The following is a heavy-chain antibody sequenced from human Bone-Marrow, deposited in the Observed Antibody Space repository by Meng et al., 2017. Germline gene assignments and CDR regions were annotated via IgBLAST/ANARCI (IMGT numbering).Heavy chain of an antibody. V-gene: IGHV4-38-2*02. CDR2: IYHSGST. J-gene: IGHJ3*02. CDR1: GYSISSGYY. D-gene: IGHD3-22*01. Sequence: TCAVSGYSISSGYYWGWIRQPPGKGLEWIGSIYHSGSTYYNPSLKSRVTISVDTSKNQFSLKLSSVTAADTAVYYCARDLTYYYDSSGYYWSDAFDIWGQGTMVTVSS. CDR3: ARDLTYYYDSSGYYWSDAFDI.